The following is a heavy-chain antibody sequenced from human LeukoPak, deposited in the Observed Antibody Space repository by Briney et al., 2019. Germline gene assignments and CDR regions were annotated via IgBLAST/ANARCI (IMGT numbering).Heavy chain of an antibody. V-gene: IGHV3-21*01. CDR2: ISSSSGYI. CDR3: ARDPSAGSES. CDR1: GFTFSSYS. J-gene: IGHJ4*02. Sequence: GGSLRLSCAASGFTFSSYSMNWVRQAPGKGLEWVSSISSSSGYIYYADSVKGRFTVSRDNAKNSLYLQMNSLRAEDTAVYYCARDPSAGSESWGQGTLVTVSS. D-gene: IGHD6-25*01.